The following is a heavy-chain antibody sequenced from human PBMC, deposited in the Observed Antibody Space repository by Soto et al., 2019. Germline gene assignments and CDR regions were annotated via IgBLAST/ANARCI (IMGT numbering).Heavy chain of an antibody. V-gene: IGHV4-30-2*01. J-gene: IGHJ3*02. D-gene: IGHD3-22*01. CDR2: IYHSGST. CDR1: GGSISSGGYS. CDR3: ARGGYYDSSGYDAFDI. Sequence: SETLSLTCAVSGGSISSGGYSWSWIRQPPGKGLEWIGYIYHSGSTYYNPSLKSRVTISVARSKNQFSLKLSSVTAADTAVYYCARGGYYDSSGYDAFDIWGQGTMVTVSS.